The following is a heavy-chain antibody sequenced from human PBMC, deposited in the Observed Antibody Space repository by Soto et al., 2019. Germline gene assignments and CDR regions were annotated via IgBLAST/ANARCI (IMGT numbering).Heavy chain of an antibody. J-gene: IGHJ5*02. V-gene: IGHV3-30*18. CDR1: GFTFSSYG. CDR2: ISYDGSNK. CDR3: AKEHYDSSGYYPNWFDP. D-gene: IGHD3-22*01. Sequence: GESLKISCAASGFTFSSYGMHWVRQAPGKGLEWVAVISYDGSNKYYADSVKGRFTISRDNSKNTLYLQMNSLRAEDTAVYYCAKEHYDSSGYYPNWFDPWGQGTLVTVSS.